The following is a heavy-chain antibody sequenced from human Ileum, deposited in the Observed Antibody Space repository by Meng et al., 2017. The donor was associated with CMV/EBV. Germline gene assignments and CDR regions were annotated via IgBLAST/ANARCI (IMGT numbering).Heavy chain of an antibody. J-gene: IGHJ5*02. CDR1: GFTFTDYW. Sequence: GVSLRLSCAASGFTFTDYWMHWVRQSPGKGLVWVSRIHSDGNGVSYADSVKGRFTISRDNAKDTLYLQMNSLRAEDTALYYCARGTRRDNTMVTLFDPWGQGTLVTVSS. CDR2: IHSDGNGV. D-gene: IGHD3-10*01. CDR3: ARGTRRDNTMVTLFDP. V-gene: IGHV3-74*01.